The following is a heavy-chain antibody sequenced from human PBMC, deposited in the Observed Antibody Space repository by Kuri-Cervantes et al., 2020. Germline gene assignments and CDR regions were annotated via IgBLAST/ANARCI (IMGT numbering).Heavy chain of an antibody. CDR3: ARAPGSAIFGVVIRRFDY. V-gene: IGHV4-31*02. J-gene: IGHJ4*02. Sequence: SCTVSGGSISSGGYYWSWIRQHPGKGLEWIGYIYYSGSTYYNPSLKSRVTISVDTSKNQFSLKLSSVTAADTAVYYCARAPGSAIFGVVIRRFDYWGQGTLVTVSS. D-gene: IGHD3-3*01. CDR1: GGSISSGGYY. CDR2: IYYSGST.